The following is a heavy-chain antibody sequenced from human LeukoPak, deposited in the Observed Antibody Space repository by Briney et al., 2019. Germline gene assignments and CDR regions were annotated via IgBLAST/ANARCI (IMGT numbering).Heavy chain of an antibody. CDR3: ARESDQDSSD. CDR2: IYYSGST. D-gene: IGHD3-22*01. V-gene: IGHV4-30-4*01. Sequence: SQTLPLTCAVSGGSISSGGYSWSWIRQPPGKGLEWIGYIYYSGSTYYNPSLKSRVTISVDTSKNQFSLKLSSVTAADTAVYYRARESDQDSSDWGQGTLVTVSS. J-gene: IGHJ4*02. CDR1: GGSISSGGYS.